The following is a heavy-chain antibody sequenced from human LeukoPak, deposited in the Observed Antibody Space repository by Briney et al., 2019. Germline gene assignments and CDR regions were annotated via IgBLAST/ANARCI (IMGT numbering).Heavy chain of an antibody. CDR3: ARETYDFWSGYYIRHFFDY. CDR1: GFTFSSYW. Sequence: GGSLRPSCAASGFTFSSYWMSWVRQAPGKGLEWVANIKQDGSEKYYVDSVKGRFTISRDNAKNSLYLQMNSLRAEDTAVYYCARETYDFWSGYYIRHFFDYWGQGTLVTVSS. V-gene: IGHV3-7*01. CDR2: IKQDGSEK. J-gene: IGHJ4*02. D-gene: IGHD3-3*01.